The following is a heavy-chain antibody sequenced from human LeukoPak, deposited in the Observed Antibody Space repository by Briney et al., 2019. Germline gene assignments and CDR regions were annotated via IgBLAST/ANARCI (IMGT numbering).Heavy chain of an antibody. CDR3: AKDQDSSSNLWGPSKDYGMDV. J-gene: IGHJ6*02. Sequence: GGSLRLSCAASGFTFSSYAMSWVRQAPGKGLEWVSAISGSSGSTYYADSVKGRFTISRDNSKNTLYLQMNSLRAEDTAVYYCAKDQDSSSNLWGPSKDYGMDVWGQGTTVTVSS. CDR1: GFTFSSYA. D-gene: IGHD6-6*01. V-gene: IGHV3-23*01. CDR2: ISGSSGST.